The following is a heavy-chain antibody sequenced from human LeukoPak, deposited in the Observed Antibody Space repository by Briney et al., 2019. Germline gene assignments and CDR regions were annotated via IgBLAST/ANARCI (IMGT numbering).Heavy chain of an antibody. CDR2: IYTSGST. V-gene: IGHV4-4*07. J-gene: IGHJ4*02. Sequence: SETLSLTCTVSGGSISSYYWGWIRQPAGKGLEWIGRIYTSGSTNYNPSLKSRVTMSVDTSKNQFSLKLSSVTAADTAVYYCARAVAYYDILTGYRYYFDYWGQGTLVTVSS. CDR3: ARAVAYYDILTGYRYYFDY. D-gene: IGHD3-9*01. CDR1: GGSISSYY.